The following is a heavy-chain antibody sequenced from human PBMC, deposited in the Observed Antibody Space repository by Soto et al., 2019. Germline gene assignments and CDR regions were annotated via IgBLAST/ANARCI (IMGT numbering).Heavy chain of an antibody. D-gene: IGHD6-13*01. CDR1: GFTFSSYA. Sequence: GGSLRLSCAASGFTFSSYAMSLVRQAPGKGLEWVSAISGSGGSTYYADSVKGRFTISRDNSKNTLYLQMNSLRAEDTAVYYCAKLYSSSWYYFDYWGQGTLVTVSS. J-gene: IGHJ4*02. CDR3: AKLYSSSWYYFDY. V-gene: IGHV3-23*01. CDR2: ISGSGGST.